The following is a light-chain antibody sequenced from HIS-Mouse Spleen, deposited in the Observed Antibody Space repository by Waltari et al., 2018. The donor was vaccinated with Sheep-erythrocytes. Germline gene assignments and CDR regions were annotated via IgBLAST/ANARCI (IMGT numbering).Light chain of an antibody. J-gene: IGLJ3*02. CDR2: EVS. Sequence: QSALTQPPSASGSPGQSVTISCTGTSSDVGGYNYVSWYQKHPGKAPKLMIYEVSKRPSGVPARFAGSKAGNTASLTVSGLQAEDEADYYCSSYAGSNNWVFGGGTKLTVL. V-gene: IGLV2-8*01. CDR1: SSDVGGYNY. CDR3: SSYAGSNNWV.